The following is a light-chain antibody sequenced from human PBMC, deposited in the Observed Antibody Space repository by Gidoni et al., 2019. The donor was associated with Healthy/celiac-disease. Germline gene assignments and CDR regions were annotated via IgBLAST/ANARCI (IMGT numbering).Light chain of an antibody. CDR2: GAS. Sequence: VLTQSPGTLSLSPGQRATHSCRASQSVSSSYLAWYQQKPCQDPRLLSDGASSRANGNPDRCSGSGSGTDFTLTISRLEPEGFAVYYCQQYGSSPWTFGQGTKVEIK. J-gene: IGKJ1*01. CDR3: QQYGSSPWT. V-gene: IGKV3-20*01. CDR1: QSVSSSY.